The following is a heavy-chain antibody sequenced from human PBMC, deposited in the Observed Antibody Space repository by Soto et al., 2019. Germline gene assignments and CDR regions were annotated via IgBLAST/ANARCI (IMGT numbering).Heavy chain of an antibody. CDR1: GGIFSSYA. D-gene: IGHD3-3*01. V-gene: IGHV1-69*13. Sequence: SVKVSCKASGGIFSSYAISWVRQAPGQGLEWMGGIIPIFGTANYAQKFQGRVTITADESTSTAYMELSSLRSEDTAVYYCARAYDFWSGPQGYYYYYGMDVWGQGTTVTVSS. CDR2: IIPIFGTA. CDR3: ARAYDFWSGPQGYYYYYGMDV. J-gene: IGHJ6*02.